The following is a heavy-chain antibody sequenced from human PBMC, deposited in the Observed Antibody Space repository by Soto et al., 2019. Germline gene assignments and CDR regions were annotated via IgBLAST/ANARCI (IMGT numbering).Heavy chain of an antibody. D-gene: IGHD6-13*01. CDR3: ASLSSWDYYHYGMDV. Sequence: GGSLRLSCAASGFTFSSYSMNWVRQAPGKGLEWVSSISSSSSYIYYADSVRGRFTISRDNAKNSLYLQMNSLRAEDTAVYYCASLSSWDYYHYGMDVWGQGTTVTVSS. CDR2: ISSSSSYI. J-gene: IGHJ6*02. V-gene: IGHV3-21*01. CDR1: GFTFSSYS.